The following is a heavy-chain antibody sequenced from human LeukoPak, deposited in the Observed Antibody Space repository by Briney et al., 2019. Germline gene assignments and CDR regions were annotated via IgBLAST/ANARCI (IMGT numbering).Heavy chain of an antibody. D-gene: IGHD2-21*02. CDR2: ISSSGGST. CDR1: GFTFSSYG. V-gene: IGHV3-23*01. J-gene: IGHJ4*02. CDR3: ARNWMGVMVVTATIPGKPIDN. Sequence: PGGSLRLSCAASGFTFSSYGMHWVRQAPGKGLEWVSSISSSGGSTHYADSVKGRFTVSRDNSKNTLYLQMNSLTGEDTGVYYCARNWMGVMVVTATIPGKPIDNWGQGTLVTVSS.